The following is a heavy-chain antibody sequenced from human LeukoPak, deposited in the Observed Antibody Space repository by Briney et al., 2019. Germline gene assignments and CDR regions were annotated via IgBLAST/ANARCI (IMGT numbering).Heavy chain of an antibody. D-gene: IGHD2-15*01. CDR3: ARVEVSRYCSAGGCSDAFDI. Sequence: GASVKVPCKASGYTFTGYYMHWVRQAPGQGLEWMGWIDPNSGGTNYAQKFQGRVTMTRDTSISTAYMELSRLRSDDTAVYYCARVEVSRYCSAGGCSDAFDIWGQGTMVTVS. J-gene: IGHJ3*02. V-gene: IGHV1-2*02. CDR1: GYTFTGYY. CDR2: IDPNSGGT.